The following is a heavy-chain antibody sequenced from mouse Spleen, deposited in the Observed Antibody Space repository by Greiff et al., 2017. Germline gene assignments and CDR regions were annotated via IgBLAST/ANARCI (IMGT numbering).Heavy chain of an antibody. D-gene: IGHD2-14*01. CDR1: GYAFTNYL. CDR2: INPGSGGT. Sequence: QVQLQQSGAELVRPGTSVKVSCKASGYAFTNYLIEWVKQRPGQGLEWIGVINPGSGGTNYNEKFKGKATLTADKSSSTAYMQLSSLTSEDSAVYFCARDRYDEVMDYWGQGTSVTVSS. CDR3: ARDRYDEVMDY. V-gene: IGHV1-54*01. J-gene: IGHJ4*01.